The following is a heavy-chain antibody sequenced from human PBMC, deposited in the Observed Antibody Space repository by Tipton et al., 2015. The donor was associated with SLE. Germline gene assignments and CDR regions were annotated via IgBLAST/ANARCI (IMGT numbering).Heavy chain of an antibody. Sequence: TLSLTCTVSGGSISSSSYYWGWIRQPPGKGLEWIGNIYYSGSTYYNPSLKSRVTISVDTSKNQFSLKLSSVTAADTAVYYCASHPAGDRDYWGQGTLVTVSS. CDR3: ASHPAGDRDY. CDR1: GGSISSSSYY. D-gene: IGHD7-27*01. V-gene: IGHV4-39*07. CDR2: IYYSGST. J-gene: IGHJ4*02.